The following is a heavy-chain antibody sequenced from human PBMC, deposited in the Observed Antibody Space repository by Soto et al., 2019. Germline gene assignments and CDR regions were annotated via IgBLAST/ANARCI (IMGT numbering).Heavy chain of an antibody. CDR1: GGSITGYY. CDR3: ARHSYYSNPLRFDP. Sequence: QVQLQESGPGLVQPSETLSLTCTVSGGSITGYYWSWIRQPPGKGPEWIGNIHYSGSTNYNTSLKSRVTISVNTSKNQFSLRLSSVTAAETAVYYCARHSYYSNPLRFDPWGQGTLVTVSS. V-gene: IGHV4-59*08. D-gene: IGHD4-4*01. CDR2: IHYSGST. J-gene: IGHJ5*02.